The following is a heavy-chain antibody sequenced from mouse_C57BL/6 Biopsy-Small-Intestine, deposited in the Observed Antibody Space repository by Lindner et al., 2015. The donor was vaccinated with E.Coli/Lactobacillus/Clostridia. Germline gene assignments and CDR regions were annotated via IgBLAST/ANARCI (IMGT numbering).Heavy chain of an antibody. CDR1: SYTFTDQI. CDR2: IRPRDGSN. V-gene: IGHV1-78*01. Sequence: VQLQESGAELVKPGASVKISCKVSSYTFTDQIIHWMKQRPEQGLEWIGYIRPRDGSNNYNEKFKGKATLTAAKSSNTAYMQLNSLTSEDSAVYFCAREDWDFDYWGQGTTLTVSS. J-gene: IGHJ2*01. CDR3: AREDWDFDY. D-gene: IGHD4-1*01.